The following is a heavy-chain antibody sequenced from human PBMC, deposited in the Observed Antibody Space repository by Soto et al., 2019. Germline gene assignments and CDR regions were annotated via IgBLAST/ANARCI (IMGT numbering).Heavy chain of an antibody. CDR2: IIPIFGTA. D-gene: IGHD4-17*01. CDR3: ARGFTVTSRESDWFDP. Sequence: QVPLVQSGAEVKKPGSSVKVSCKASGGTFSSYAISWVRQAPGQGLEWMGGIIPIFGTANYAQKFQGRVTITADESTSTAYMELSSLRSEDTAVYYCARGFTVTSRESDWFDPWGQGTLVTVSS. CDR1: GGTFSSYA. J-gene: IGHJ5*02. V-gene: IGHV1-69*01.